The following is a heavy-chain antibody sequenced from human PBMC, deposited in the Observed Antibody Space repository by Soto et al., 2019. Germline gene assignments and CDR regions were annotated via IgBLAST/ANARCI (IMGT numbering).Heavy chain of an antibody. D-gene: IGHD3-22*01. CDR1: GGSISSGGYS. CDR2: IYHGST. Sequence: QLQLQESGSGLVKASQTLSLTCAVSGGSISSGGYSWSSIRQPPGKGLEWIGYIYHGSTYYNPSLESRVTISIDRSKNQFSLKLSSVTAADTAVYYCASSGSRGIGAFDIWGQGTMVTVSS. V-gene: IGHV4-30-2*01. J-gene: IGHJ3*02. CDR3: ASSGSRGIGAFDI.